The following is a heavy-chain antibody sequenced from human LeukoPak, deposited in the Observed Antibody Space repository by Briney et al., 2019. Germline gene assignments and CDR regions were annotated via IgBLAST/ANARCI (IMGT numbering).Heavy chain of an antibody. Sequence: SVKVSCKASGGTFSSYAISWVRQAPGQGLEWMGGVIPIFGTANYAQKFQGRVTITADESTSTAYMELSSLRSEDTAVYYCARGPGRRYFDWLFPRLDYWGQGTLVTVSS. CDR1: GGTFSSYA. V-gene: IGHV1-69*13. CDR2: VIPIFGTA. J-gene: IGHJ4*02. CDR3: ARGPGRRYFDWLFPRLDY. D-gene: IGHD3-9*01.